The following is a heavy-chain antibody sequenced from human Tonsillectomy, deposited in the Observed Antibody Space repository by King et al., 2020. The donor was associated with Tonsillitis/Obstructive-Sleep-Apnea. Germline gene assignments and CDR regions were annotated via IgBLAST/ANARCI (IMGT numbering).Heavy chain of an antibody. CDR3: ASETTVTALYWYFDL. D-gene: IGHD4-17*01. V-gene: IGHV3-7*04. J-gene: IGHJ2*01. Sequence: VQLVESGGGLVQPGESLRLSCAASGFTFSSYWMSWVRQAPGKGLEWVANIKQDGSEKYYVDSVKGRFTISRDNAKNSLYLQMNSLRAEDTAVYYCASETTVTALYWYFDLWGRGTLVTVSS. CDR2: IKQDGSEK. CDR1: GFTFSSYW.